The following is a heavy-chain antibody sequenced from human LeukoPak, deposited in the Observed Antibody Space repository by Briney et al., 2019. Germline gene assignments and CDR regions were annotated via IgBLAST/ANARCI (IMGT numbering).Heavy chain of an antibody. J-gene: IGHJ3*01. Sequence: SETLSLTCSVSGGPISGFYWSWIRQPPGKGLEWIGYIFNSGSTTYNTSLKSRLTTSIDMSKNQLSLKLTSVTAADTALYYCARGQYNYGLYAFDVWGQGRVDTVSS. CDR1: GGPISGFY. V-gene: IGHV4-59*01. CDR3: ARGQYNYGLYAFDV. CDR2: IFNSGST. D-gene: IGHD5-18*01.